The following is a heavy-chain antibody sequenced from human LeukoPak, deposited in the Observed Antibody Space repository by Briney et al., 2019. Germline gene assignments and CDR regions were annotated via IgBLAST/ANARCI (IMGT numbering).Heavy chain of an antibody. Sequence: GASVKVSCKASGYTFTSYDMNWVRPATGQGLEWMGWMNPNSGNTGYAQKFQGRVTITRNTSISTAYMELSSLRSEDTAVYYCARGKAARTSPVFYPWGQGTLVTVSS. V-gene: IGHV1-8*03. J-gene: IGHJ5*02. CDR3: ARGKAARTSPVFYP. D-gene: IGHD6-6*01. CDR1: GYTFTSYD. CDR2: MNPNSGNT.